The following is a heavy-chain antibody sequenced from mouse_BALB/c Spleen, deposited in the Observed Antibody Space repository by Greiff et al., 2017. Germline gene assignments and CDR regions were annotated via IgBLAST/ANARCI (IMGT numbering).Heavy chain of an antibody. CDR2: ISNGGGST. Sequence: EVQGVESGGGLVQPGGSLKLSCAASGFTFSSYTMSWVRQTPEKRLEWVAYISNGGGSTYYPDTVKGRFTISRDNAKNTLYLQMSSLKSEDTAMYYCARHDYYGSSYVGFAYWGQGTLVTVSA. CDR1: GFTFSSYT. CDR3: ARHDYYGSSYVGFAY. J-gene: IGHJ3*01. V-gene: IGHV5-12-2*01. D-gene: IGHD1-1*01.